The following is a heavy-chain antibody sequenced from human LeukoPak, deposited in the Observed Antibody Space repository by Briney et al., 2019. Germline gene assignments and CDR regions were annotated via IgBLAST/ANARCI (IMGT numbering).Heavy chain of an antibody. CDR1: GVSISSYY. D-gene: IGHD3-22*01. V-gene: IGHV4-59*01. Sequence: SETLSLTCTVSGVSISSYYWSWLRQPPGKGLEWIGYIYYTGDTNYNPSLKSRVSISEDTSKNQFSLRLSSVTAADTAVYFCARGRNYYDSSGYPHPVIDIWGQGTVVSVSS. J-gene: IGHJ3*02. CDR3: ARGRNYYDSSGYPHPVIDI. CDR2: IYYTGDT.